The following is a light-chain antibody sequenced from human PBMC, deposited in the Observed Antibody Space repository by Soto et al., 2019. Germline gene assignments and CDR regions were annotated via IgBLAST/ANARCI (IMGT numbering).Light chain of an antibody. V-gene: IGKV3-20*01. CDR3: QQYGSSPRT. CDR1: QSLSSSQ. J-gene: IGKJ1*01. Sequence: EIVLTQSPGTLSLSPGERATLSCRASQSLSSSQLAWYQQKPGQAPRLLIHDASSRATGISDRFTGSGSGPDFTLTITTLEPEDFAVYYCQQYGSSPRTLGLGTKVDIK. CDR2: DAS.